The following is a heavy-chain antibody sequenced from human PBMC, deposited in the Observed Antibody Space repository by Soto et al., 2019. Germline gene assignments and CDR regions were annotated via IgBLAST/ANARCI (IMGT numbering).Heavy chain of an antibody. CDR1: GGSISSDY. Sequence: SETLSLPCTVSGGSISSDYWRWIRQHPGKGLEWIGYIYYSGSTNYNPSFKSRVTISGDTSKIQFALKLSSVTAADTAVYYCARFGGGWFDPWGQGTLVTVSS. V-gene: IGHV4-59*01. J-gene: IGHJ5*02. D-gene: IGHD3-3*01. CDR2: IYYSGST. CDR3: ARFGGGWFDP.